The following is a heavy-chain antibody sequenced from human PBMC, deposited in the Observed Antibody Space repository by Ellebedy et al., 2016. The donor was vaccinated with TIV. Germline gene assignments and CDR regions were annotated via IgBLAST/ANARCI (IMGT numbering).Heavy chain of an antibody. CDR2: MIHSGNS. V-gene: IGHV4-34*01. Sequence: SETLSLTXAVNGGSFSGYYWTWIRQPPGKGLEWIGEMIHSGNSKYDSTLKSRVTISVDTSKNQFSLKLRSLTAADTGSYYCARGTEAPQPLKYFDSWGQGSLVIVSS. J-gene: IGHJ4*02. CDR3: ARGTEAPQPLKYFDS. CDR1: GGSFSGYY.